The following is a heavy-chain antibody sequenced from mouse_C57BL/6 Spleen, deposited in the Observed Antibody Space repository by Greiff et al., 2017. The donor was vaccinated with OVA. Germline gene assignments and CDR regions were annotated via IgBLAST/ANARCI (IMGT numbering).Heavy chain of an antibody. CDR1: GFTFSSYA. CDR2: ISDGGSYT. D-gene: IGHD2-13*01. Sequence: VQLKESGGGLVKPGGSLKLSCAASGFTFSSYAMSWVRQTPEKRLEWVATISDGGSYTYYPDNVKGRFTISRDNAKNNLYLQMSHLKSEDTAMYYCAREGLHFDYWGQGTTLTVSS. V-gene: IGHV5-4*01. J-gene: IGHJ2*01. CDR3: AREGLHFDY.